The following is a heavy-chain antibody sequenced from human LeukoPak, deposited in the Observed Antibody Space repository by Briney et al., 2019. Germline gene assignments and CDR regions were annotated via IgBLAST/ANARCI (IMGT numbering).Heavy chain of an antibody. CDR1: GYTFTNYG. CDR2: ISAYNGNT. Sequence: GASVKVSCKSSGYTFTNYGISWVRQAPGQGLEWMGWISAYNGNTNYAQKIQGRVTMTTDTSTNTAYMELRSLRSDDTAVYYCARSRVVYGANEIYDFWGQGTLVTVSS. V-gene: IGHV1-18*01. D-gene: IGHD4-23*01. CDR3: ARSRVVYGANEIYDF. J-gene: IGHJ4*02.